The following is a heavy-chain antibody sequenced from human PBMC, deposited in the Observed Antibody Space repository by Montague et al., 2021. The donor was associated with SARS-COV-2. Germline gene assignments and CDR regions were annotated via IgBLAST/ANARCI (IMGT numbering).Heavy chain of an antibody. Sequence: TLSLTCTVSGGSISSDSYSWSWIRQPAGKGLEWLGRIYASGSTNYTPSLKSRVTIAVDTSKNQFSLKLSSVTAADTAVYYCAREIVWLGATQHYYYYGMDVWGQGTTVTVS. V-gene: IGHV4-61*02. J-gene: IGHJ6*02. CDR2: IYASGST. CDR3: AREIVWLGATQHYYYYGMDV. CDR1: GGSISSDSYS. D-gene: IGHD6-19*01.